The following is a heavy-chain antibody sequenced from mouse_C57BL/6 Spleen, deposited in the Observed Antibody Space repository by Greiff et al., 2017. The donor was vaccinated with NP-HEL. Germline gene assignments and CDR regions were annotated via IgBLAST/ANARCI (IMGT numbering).Heavy chain of an antibody. V-gene: IGHV1-69*01. Sequence: QVQLQQPGAELVMPGASVKLSCKASGYTFTSYWMHWVKQRPGQGLEWIGEIDPSDSYTNYNQKFKGKSTLTVDKSSSTAYMQLSSLTSEDSAVYYCASSYDYDSWFAYWSQGTLVTVSA. CDR1: GYTFTSYW. J-gene: IGHJ3*01. D-gene: IGHD2-4*01. CDR2: IDPSDSYT. CDR3: ASSYDYDSWFAY.